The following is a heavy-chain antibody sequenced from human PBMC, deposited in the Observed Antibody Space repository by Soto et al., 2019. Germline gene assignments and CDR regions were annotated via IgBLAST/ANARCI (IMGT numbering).Heavy chain of an antibody. V-gene: IGHV4-59*01. CDR3: ARGGPAALDY. J-gene: IGHJ4*02. Sequence: SETLSLTCTVSGGSISSYYWSWIRQPPGKGLEWIGYIYSSGSTNYNPSLKSRVTMSVDTSKNQFPLKLSSLTAADTAVYYCARGGPAALDYWGQGTLVTVSS. CDR1: GGSISSYY. CDR2: IYSSGST. D-gene: IGHD6-13*01.